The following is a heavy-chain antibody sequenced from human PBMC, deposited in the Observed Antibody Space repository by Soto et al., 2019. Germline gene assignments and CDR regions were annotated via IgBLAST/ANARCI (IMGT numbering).Heavy chain of an antibody. CDR3: AKDAIANDGIWLMDS. CDR1: RFTFSSYW. J-gene: IGHJ5*02. D-gene: IGHD3-16*01. Sequence: PGESLRLSYASSRFTFSSYWMSWFRQAPGKGLEWVANIKQDGSEKYYVDSVKGRFTISRDNAKNSLYLQMDSLRAEDTAVYYCAKDAIANDGIWLMDSWGQGNVVTVSS. CDR2: IKQDGSEK. V-gene: IGHV3-7*03.